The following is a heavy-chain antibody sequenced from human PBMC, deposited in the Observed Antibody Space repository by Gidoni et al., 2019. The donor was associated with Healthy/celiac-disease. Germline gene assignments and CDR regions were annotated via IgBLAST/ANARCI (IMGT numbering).Heavy chain of an antibody. CDR1: GFTCSSYS. V-gene: IGHV3-21*01. J-gene: IGHJ5*02. CDR2: ISSSSSYI. CDR3: ARGITAAGTIYGWFDP. Sequence: EVQLVESGGGLVKPGGSRRLSGAASGFTCSSYSMNWVLQAPGKGLEWVSSISSSSSYIYYADSVKGRFTISRDNAKNSLYLKMNSLRAEDTAVYYCARGITAAGTIYGWFDPWGQGTLVTVSS. D-gene: IGHD6-13*01.